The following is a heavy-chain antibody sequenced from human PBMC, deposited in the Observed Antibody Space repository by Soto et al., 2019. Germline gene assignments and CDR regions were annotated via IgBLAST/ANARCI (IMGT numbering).Heavy chain of an antibody. D-gene: IGHD2-21*02. J-gene: IGHJ3*02. Sequence: GESLKISCKGSGYSFTSYWIGWVRQMPGKGLEWMGIIYPGDSDTRYSPSFQGQVTISADKSISTAYLQWSSLEASDTAMYYCARHSGGDAKDDAFDIWGQGTMVTVSS. CDR1: GYSFTSYW. V-gene: IGHV5-51*01. CDR2: IYPGDSDT. CDR3: ARHSGGDAKDDAFDI.